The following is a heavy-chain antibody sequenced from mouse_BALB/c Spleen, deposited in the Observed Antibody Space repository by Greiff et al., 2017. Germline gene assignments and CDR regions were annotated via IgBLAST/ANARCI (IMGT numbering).Heavy chain of an antibody. CDR1: GYSITSDYA. V-gene: IGHV3-2*02. D-gene: IGHD2-3*01. CDR3: ARGDGYSYAMDY. Sequence: EVKVEESGPGLVKPSQSLSLTCTVTGYSITSDYAWNWIRQFPGNKLEWMGYISYSGSTSYNPSLKSRISITRDTSKNQFFLQLNSVTTEDTATYYCARGDGYSYAMDYWGQGTSVTVSS. CDR2: ISYSGST. J-gene: IGHJ4*01.